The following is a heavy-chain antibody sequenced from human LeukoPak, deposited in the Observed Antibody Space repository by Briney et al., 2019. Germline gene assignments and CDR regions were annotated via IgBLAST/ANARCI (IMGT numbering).Heavy chain of an antibody. CDR1: GFTFGDAW. Sequence: GGSLRLSCAASGFTFGDAWMNWVRQAPGKVLEWVGRIKGNIDAGAIEFAGSVKGRFSISRNESKTTVYMQMNSLQSDDTAGYDCTTVRRQKDGCRSFDSWGQGTLVSVSS. D-gene: IGHD1-14*01. CDR2: IKGNIDAGAI. J-gene: IGHJ4*02. V-gene: IGHV3-15*01. CDR3: TTVRRQKDGCRSFDS.